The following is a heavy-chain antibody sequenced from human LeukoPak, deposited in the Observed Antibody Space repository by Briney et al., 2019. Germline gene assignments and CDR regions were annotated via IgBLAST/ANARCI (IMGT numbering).Heavy chain of an antibody. CDR3: ASSTAVGGYYFDY. V-gene: IGHV3-66*01. CDR1: GFTVSSNY. CDR2: IYSGGST. J-gene: IGHJ4*02. Sequence: GGSLRLSCAASGFTVSSNYMSWVRQAPGKGLEWVSVIYSGGSTYYADSVKGRFTISRDNAKNSLYLQMNSLRAEDTAVYYCASSTAVGGYYFDYWGQGTLVTVSS. D-gene: IGHD3-16*01.